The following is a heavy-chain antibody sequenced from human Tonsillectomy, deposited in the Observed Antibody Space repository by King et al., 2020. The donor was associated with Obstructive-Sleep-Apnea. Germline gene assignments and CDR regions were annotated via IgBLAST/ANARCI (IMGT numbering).Heavy chain of an antibody. D-gene: IGHD3-22*01. CDR2: ISAYNSNT. J-gene: IGHJ3*01. Sequence: QLVQSGAEVKKPGASVKVSCKASGYTFTSKGISWVRQSPGQGLEWVGWISAYNSNTKYSQKLQGRVTITTDKSTSTAYMELRSDRSDDTAVYYCAKNYYDSSGYYSSDTFDLWGQGTMVIVSS. V-gene: IGHV1-18*01. CDR3: AKNYYDSSGYYSSDTFDL. CDR1: GYTFTSKG.